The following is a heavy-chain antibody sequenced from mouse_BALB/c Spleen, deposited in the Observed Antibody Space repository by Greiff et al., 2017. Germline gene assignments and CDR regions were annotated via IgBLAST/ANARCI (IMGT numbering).Heavy chain of an antibody. D-gene: IGHD4-1*01. CDR2: ISYSGST. J-gene: IGHJ2*01. CDR3: ARSELGRVPDY. CDR1: GYSITSDYA. V-gene: IGHV3-2*02. Sequence: EVQLQQSGPGLVKPSQSLSLTCTVTGYSITSDYAWNWIRQFPGNKLEWMGYISYSGSTSYNPSLKSRISITRDTSKNQFFLQLNSVTTEDTATYYCARSELGRVPDYWGQGTTLTVSS.